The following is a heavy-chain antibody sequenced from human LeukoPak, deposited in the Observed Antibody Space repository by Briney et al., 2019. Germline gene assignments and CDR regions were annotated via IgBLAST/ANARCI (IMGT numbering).Heavy chain of an antibody. CDR2: IRYDGSNK. CDR1: GFTFSSYG. J-gene: IGHJ5*02. D-gene: IGHD5-12*01. V-gene: IGHV3-30*02. CDR3: AKGRAWIWNWFDP. Sequence: GGSLRLSCAASGFTFSSYGMHWVRRAPGKGLEWVAFIRYDGSNKYYADSVKGRSTTSRDNSKNTLYLQMNSLRAEDTAVYYCAKGRAWIWNWFDPWGQGTLVTVSS.